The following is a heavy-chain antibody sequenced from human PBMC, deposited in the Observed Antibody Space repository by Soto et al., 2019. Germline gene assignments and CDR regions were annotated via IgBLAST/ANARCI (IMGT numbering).Heavy chain of an antibody. CDR1: GFTFSSYA. D-gene: IGHD3-10*01. V-gene: IGHV3-23*01. Sequence: EVQLLESGGGLVQPGGSLRLSCAASGFTFSSYAMSWVRQAPGKGLEWVSAISGSGGSTYYADSVKGRFTISRDNSKNTLYLQMNSLRAEDTAVYYCETYYYGSGRGWFDPWGQGTLVTVSS. CDR2: ISGSGGST. CDR3: ETYYYGSGRGWFDP. J-gene: IGHJ5*02.